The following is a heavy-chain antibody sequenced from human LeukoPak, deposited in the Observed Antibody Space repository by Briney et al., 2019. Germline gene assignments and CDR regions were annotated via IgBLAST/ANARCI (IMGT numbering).Heavy chain of an antibody. CDR2: VTGPGDTT. D-gene: IGHD3-16*01. CDR1: GFTFTNYA. CDR3: AKGAKIDL. Sequence: PGGSLRLSCATSGFTFTNYAMNWVRQAPGKGLEWVSAVTGPGDTTYYADSVKGRFFMSREDSKTTVYLQMNSLRAEDTAIYYCAKGAKIDLWGQGTLVTVSS. J-gene: IGHJ5*02. V-gene: IGHV3-23*01.